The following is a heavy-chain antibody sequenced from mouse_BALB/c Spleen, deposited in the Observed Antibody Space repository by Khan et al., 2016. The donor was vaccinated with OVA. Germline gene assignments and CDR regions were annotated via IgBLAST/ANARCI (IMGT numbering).Heavy chain of an antibody. CDR2: IWGDGNT. J-gene: IGHJ4*01. CDR3: VKCGELYAMDY. D-gene: IGHD2-13*01. Sequence: QVQLKESGPGLVAPSQSLSVTCTVSGFSLTSYGVNWVRQPPGKGLEWLGVIWGDGNTNYHSALISSLSISKDNSMSQVFLKLNSLKTEDTATYYCVKCGELYAMDYWGQGTSVTVSS. CDR1: GFSLTSYG. V-gene: IGHV2-3*01.